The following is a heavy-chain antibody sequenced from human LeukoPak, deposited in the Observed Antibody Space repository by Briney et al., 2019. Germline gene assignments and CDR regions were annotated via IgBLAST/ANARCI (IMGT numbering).Heavy chain of an antibody. CDR2: IYYSGST. CDR1: GGSISSYY. J-gene: IGHJ4*02. CDR3: ARGKKDIVVVPAVTYFDY. D-gene: IGHD2-2*01. V-gene: IGHV4-59*01. Sequence: PSETLSLTCTVSGGSISSYYWSWIRQPPGKGLEWIGYIYYSGSTNYNPSLKSRVTISVDTSKNQFSLKLSSVTAADTAVYYCARGKKDIVVVPAVTYFDYLGQGTLVTVSS.